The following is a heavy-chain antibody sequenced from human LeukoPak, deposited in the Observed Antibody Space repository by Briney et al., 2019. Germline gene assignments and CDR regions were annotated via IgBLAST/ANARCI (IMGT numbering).Heavy chain of an antibody. CDR3: AKAQTDYGYSYGYSYFDY. Sequence: QPGGSLRLSCAASGFTFSSYAMSWVRQAPGKGLEWVSAISGSGGSTYYADSVKGRFTISRDNSKNTLYLQMNSLRAEDTAVYYCAKAQTDYGYSYGYSYFDYWGQGTLVTVSS. CDR1: GFTFSSYA. CDR2: ISGSGGST. J-gene: IGHJ4*02. D-gene: IGHD5-18*01. V-gene: IGHV3-23*01.